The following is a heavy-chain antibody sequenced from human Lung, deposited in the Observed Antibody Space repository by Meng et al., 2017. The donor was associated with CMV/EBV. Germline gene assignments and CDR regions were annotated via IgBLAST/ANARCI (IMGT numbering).Heavy chain of an antibody. CDR1: GYSFTSYW. D-gene: IGHD3-22*01. J-gene: IGHJ4*02. CDR2: IYPGDSDT. V-gene: IGHV5-51*01. Sequence: XVSXKGSGYSFTSYWIGWVRQRPGKGLEWMGIIYPGDSDTRYSPSVQGQVTISADKSISTAYLQWSSLKASDTAMYYCARNGKYYYDISGKDHWGQGXLVTVSS. CDR3: ARNGKYYYDISGKDH.